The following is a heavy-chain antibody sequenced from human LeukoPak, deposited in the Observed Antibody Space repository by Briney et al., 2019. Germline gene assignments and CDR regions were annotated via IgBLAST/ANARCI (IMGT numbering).Heavy chain of an antibody. J-gene: IGHJ6*03. CDR1: GFTFSGSA. D-gene: IGHD5-18*01. V-gene: IGHV3-73*01. Sequence: GGSLRLSCAASGFTFSGSAMHWVRQASGKGLEWVGRIRSKANSYATAYAASVKGRFTISRDDSKNTAYLQMNSLKTEDTAVYYCTRDTAMVRSRNYYYYYMDVWGKGTTVTVSS. CDR3: TRDTAMVRSRNYYYYYMDV. CDR2: IRSKANSYAT.